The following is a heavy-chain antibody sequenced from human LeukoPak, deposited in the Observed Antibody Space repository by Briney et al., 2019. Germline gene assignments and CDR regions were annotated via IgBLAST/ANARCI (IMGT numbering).Heavy chain of an antibody. Sequence: ASVKVSCKASGYTFSNYAINWVRQAPGQGLEWMGWITVSNGNTNYAQKLQGRVTMTTDTSTSTAYMELRSLRSDDTAVYYCARVSVVVPFYGMDVWGQGTTVTVSS. CDR2: ITVSNGNT. D-gene: IGHD2-2*01. V-gene: IGHV1-18*01. J-gene: IGHJ6*02. CDR1: GYTFSNYA. CDR3: ARVSVVVPFYGMDV.